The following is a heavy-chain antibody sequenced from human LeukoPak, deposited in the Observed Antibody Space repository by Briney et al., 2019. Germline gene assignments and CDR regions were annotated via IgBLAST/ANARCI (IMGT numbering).Heavy chain of an antibody. V-gene: IGHV1-18*01. CDR1: GYTYTHHG. Sequence: ASVKVSCKASGYTYTHHGISWVRQAPGQGLEWMAWISCYNGDTHYAQKFQGRVTLTTDTSTSTAYMELRSLRSDDTAVYYCARGPTNTSGRYAYFDSWGQGTLVTVSS. D-gene: IGHD6-19*01. CDR3: ARGPTNTSGRYAYFDS. J-gene: IGHJ4*02. CDR2: ISCYNGDT.